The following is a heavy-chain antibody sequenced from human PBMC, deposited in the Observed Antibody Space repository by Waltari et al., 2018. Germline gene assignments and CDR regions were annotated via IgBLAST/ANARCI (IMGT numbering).Heavy chain of an antibody. CDR3: ARVATKTYSTPVPGRPYYYAIDV. CDR2: SSGAGPSL. D-gene: IGHD2-8*01. CDR1: GFTFSRYW. J-gene: IGHJ6*02. V-gene: IGHV3-74*01. Sequence: EEPLVESGGGLAHPGESLRLSCEASGFTFSRYWMDWVRQAPGKGLGRVSRSSGAGPSLTYADSVKGRFSISGCKAKDTLYLQVNRLRAEDTAMYYCARVATKTYSTPVPGRPYYYAIDVWCQGTTVTVSS.